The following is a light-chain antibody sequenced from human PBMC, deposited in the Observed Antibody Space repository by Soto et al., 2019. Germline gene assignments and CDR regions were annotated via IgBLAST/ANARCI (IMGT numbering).Light chain of an antibody. Sequence: ALTQSPATLSLSPGERANLSCRASQSVGNFLTWYQHKPGQPPTLRIYDASIRAASFPARFSGSGSGTDFPLTISSLEPGDYAVYYCQHRHNFGPGTKVDLK. J-gene: IGKJ3*01. CDR2: DAS. CDR3: QHRHN. CDR1: QSVGNF. V-gene: IGKV3-11*01.